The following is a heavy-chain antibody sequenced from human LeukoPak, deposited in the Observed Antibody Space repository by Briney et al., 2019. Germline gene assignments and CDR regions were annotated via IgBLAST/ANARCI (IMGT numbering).Heavy chain of an antibody. Sequence: GGSLRLSCAVSGFTLSNYGMSWVRQAPGKGLEWVAGISDSGGSTNYADSVKGRFTISRDNPKNTLYLQMNSLRAEDTAVYFCAKRGVVIRVILVGFHKEAYYFDSWGQGALVTVSS. J-gene: IGHJ4*02. CDR1: GFTLSNYG. D-gene: IGHD3-22*01. CDR2: ISDSGGST. CDR3: AKRGVVIRVILVGFHKEAYYFDS. V-gene: IGHV3-23*01.